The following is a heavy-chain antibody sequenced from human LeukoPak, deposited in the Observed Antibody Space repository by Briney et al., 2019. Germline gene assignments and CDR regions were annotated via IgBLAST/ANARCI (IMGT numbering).Heavy chain of an antibody. D-gene: IGHD5-12*01. V-gene: IGHV3-23*01. CDR2: ISASAGST. CDR1: GFTFSSSA. Sequence: PGGSLRLSCAASGFTFSSSAMSWVRQAPRQGLEWVSTISASAGSTFFADSVKGRFAISRDNSKNTLYLQMSSLRAEDTAIYDCALYLGRVATMTYLDYWGQGTLVTVSS. CDR3: ALYLGRVATMTYLDY. J-gene: IGHJ4*02.